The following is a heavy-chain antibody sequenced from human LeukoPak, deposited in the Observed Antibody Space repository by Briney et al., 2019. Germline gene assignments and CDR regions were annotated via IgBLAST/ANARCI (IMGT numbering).Heavy chain of an antibody. J-gene: IGHJ5*02. CDR2: MNPNSGNT. CDR1: GYTFTSYD. Sequence: ASVKVSCKASGYTFTSYDINWVRQATGQGLEWMGWMNPNSGNTGYAQKFQGRVTMTRNTSISTAYMELSSLRSEDTAVYYCARAGYDILTGSNWFDPWGQGTLVTVSS. V-gene: IGHV1-8*01. D-gene: IGHD3-9*01. CDR3: ARAGYDILTGSNWFDP.